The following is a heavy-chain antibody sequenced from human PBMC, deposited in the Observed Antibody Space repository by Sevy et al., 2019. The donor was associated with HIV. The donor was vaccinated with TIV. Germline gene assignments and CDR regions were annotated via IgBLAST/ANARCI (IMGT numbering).Heavy chain of an antibody. Sequence: GGSLRLSCAASGFTFSSYGMHWVRQAPGKGLEWVAVISYDGSNKYYADSVKGRFTISRDNSKNTLYLQMNSLGAEDTAVYYCAKDLAPYYYYYYGMDVWGQGTTVTVSS. CDR1: GFTFSSYG. CDR2: ISYDGSNK. D-gene: IGHD3-16*01. V-gene: IGHV3-30*18. CDR3: AKDLAPYYYYYYGMDV. J-gene: IGHJ6*02.